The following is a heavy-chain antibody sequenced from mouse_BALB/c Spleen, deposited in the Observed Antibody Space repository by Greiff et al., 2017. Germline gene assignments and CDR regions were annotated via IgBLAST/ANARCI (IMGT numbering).Heavy chain of an antibody. J-gene: IGHJ2*01. D-gene: IGHD1-1*01. CDR2: ISSGGST. CDR1: GFTFSSYA. CDR3: ARGRGPITTVVYFDY. V-gene: IGHV5-6-5*01. Sequence: EVKLEESGGGLVKPGGSLKLSCAASGFTFSSYAMSWVRQTPEKRLEGVASISSGGSTYYPDSVKGRFTISRDNARNILYLQMSSLRSEDTAMYYCARGRGPITTVVYFDYWGQGTTLTVSS.